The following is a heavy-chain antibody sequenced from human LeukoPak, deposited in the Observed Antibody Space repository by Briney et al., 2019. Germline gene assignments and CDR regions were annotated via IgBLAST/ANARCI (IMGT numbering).Heavy chain of an antibody. CDR1: GGSFGGYY. Sequence: SETLSLTCAVYGGSFGGYYRSWIRQPPGKGLEWIGEINHSGSTNYNPSLKSRVTISVDTSKNQFSLKLSSVTAADTAVYYCARGKKTGTSHYYYYYMDVWGKGTTVTVSS. CDR2: INHSGST. CDR3: ARGKKTGTSHYYYYYMDV. V-gene: IGHV4-34*01. J-gene: IGHJ6*03. D-gene: IGHD1-7*01.